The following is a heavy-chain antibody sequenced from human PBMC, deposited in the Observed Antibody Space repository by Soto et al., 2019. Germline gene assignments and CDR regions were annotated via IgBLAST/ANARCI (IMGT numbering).Heavy chain of an antibody. J-gene: IGHJ4*02. CDR1: GGSVCSGYY. CDR2: LYYTGST. CDR3: ARGPIPVVRRYFDS. D-gene: IGHD2-15*01. Sequence: SETLSLTCSVSGGSVCSGYYWNWTRQSPGKGLEWIGHLYYTGSTNYNPSLKSRVTISVDTSKNQFFLNLTSVTAADTAVYYCARGPIPVVRRYFDSWGQG. V-gene: IGHV4-61*01.